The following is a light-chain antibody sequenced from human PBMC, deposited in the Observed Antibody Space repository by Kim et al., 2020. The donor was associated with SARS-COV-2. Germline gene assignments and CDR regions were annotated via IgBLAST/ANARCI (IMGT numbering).Light chain of an antibody. J-gene: IGLJ2*01. CDR1: KLGDKY. Sequence: GSPGHTASFTCSADKLGDKYACWYQQKPGQSPVLVIYQDNKRPSGIPERFSGSNSGNTATLTISGTQAMDEADYYCQAWDSSTAIFGGGTQLTVL. CDR2: QDN. V-gene: IGLV3-1*01. CDR3: QAWDSSTAI.